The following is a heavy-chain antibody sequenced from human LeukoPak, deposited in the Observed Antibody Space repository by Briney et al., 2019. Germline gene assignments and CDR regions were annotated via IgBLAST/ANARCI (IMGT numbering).Heavy chain of an antibody. D-gene: IGHD5-12*01. CDR2: IRYDGGNT. J-gene: IGHJ6*03. CDR3: ARERATLDYYYYMDV. Sequence: GGSLRLSCAASGFTLSCCGMHWVRQAPGKGLEWVAFIRYDGGNTYYADSVKGRFTISRDNSMNTLYLQMNSLRAEDTAFYCARERATLDYYYYMDVWGKGTTVTVSS. CDR1: GFTLSCCG. V-gene: IGHV3-30*02.